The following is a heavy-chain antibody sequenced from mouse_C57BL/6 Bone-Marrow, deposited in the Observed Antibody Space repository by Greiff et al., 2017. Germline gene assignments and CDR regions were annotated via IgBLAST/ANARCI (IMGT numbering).Heavy chain of an antibody. CDR1: GYTFTSYD. V-gene: IGHV1-82*01. D-gene: IGHD2-4*01. CDR3: ARSPKRIYYDYNYYARDY. J-gene: IGHJ4*01. Sequence: QVQLQQSGPELVKPGASVKLSCKASGYTFTSYDINWVKQRPGQGLAWIGRIYPGDGDTNYNGKFKGKATLTADKSSSTAYMQLSSLTSEDSAVYFCARSPKRIYYDYNYYARDYWGQGTSVTVSS. CDR2: IYPGDGDT.